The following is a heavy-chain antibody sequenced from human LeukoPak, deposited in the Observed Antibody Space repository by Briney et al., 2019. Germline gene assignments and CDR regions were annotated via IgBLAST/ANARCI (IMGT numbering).Heavy chain of an antibody. D-gene: IGHD6-13*01. V-gene: IGHV1-69*13. Sequence: SVKVSCKASGGTFSSYAISWVRQAPGQGLEWMGGIIPIFGTANYAQKFQGRVTITADESTSTAYMELSSLRSENTAVYYCARDQGEAAAGTFRYYFDYWGQGTLVTVSS. CDR1: GGTFSSYA. CDR3: ARDQGEAAAGTFRYYFDY. J-gene: IGHJ4*02. CDR2: IIPIFGTA.